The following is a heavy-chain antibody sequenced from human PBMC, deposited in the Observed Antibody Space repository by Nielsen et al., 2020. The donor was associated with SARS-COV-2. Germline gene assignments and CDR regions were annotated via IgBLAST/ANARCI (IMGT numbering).Heavy chain of an antibody. CDR3: ARGEEIVVVPAAGGWFDP. D-gene: IGHD2-2*01. V-gene: IGHV4-34*01. CDR1: GGSFSCYY. Sequence: SETLSLTCAVYGGSFSCYYWSWIRQPPGKGLEWIGEINHSGSTNYNPSLKSRVTISVDTSKNQFSLKLSSVTAADTAVYYCARGEEIVVVPAAGGWFDPWGQGTLVTVSS. CDR2: INHSGST. J-gene: IGHJ5*02.